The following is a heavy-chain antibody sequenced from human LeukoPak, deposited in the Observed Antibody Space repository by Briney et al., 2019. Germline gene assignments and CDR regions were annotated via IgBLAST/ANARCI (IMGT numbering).Heavy chain of an antibody. D-gene: IGHD1-26*01. V-gene: IGHV4-34*01. J-gene: IGHJ4*02. CDR2: INHSGST. Sequence: PSETLSLTCAVYGGSFSGYYWSWIRQPPGKGMEWIGEINHSGSTNYNPSLKSRVTISVDTSKNQFSLKLSSVTAADTAVYYCARGGVGSAGHYFDYWGQGTLVTVSS. CDR3: ARGGVGSAGHYFDY. CDR1: GGSFSGYY.